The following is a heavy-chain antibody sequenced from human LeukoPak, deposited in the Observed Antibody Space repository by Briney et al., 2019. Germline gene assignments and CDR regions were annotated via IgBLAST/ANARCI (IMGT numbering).Heavy chain of an antibody. J-gene: IGHJ6*03. CDR2: YIPMFGSP. CDR3: TVSRRWQPTYYFYMDV. V-gene: IGHV1-69*13. CDR1: GGTLNTYS. D-gene: IGHD5-24*01. Sequence: SVKVSCKASGGTLNTYSMSWVRQAPGHGPEWVGGYIPMFGSPNYAQKFKGRATITADESTNTAYMELSSLRSKDTAVYYCTVSRRWQPTYYFYMDVWGGGTAVTVSS.